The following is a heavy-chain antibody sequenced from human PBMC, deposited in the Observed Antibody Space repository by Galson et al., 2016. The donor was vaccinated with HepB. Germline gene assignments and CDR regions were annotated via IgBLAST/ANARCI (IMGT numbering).Heavy chain of an antibody. CDR3: ARAPRRYCSTTACPFDY. Sequence: SVKVSCKASGYTFTTHAMNWVRQAPGQGLEWMGWINTNTGEPTYAQAFTGRSFFSLDTSVNTAYLQISSLKAADTAVYYCARAPRRYCSTTACPFDYWGQGTLVTVSS. J-gene: IGHJ4*02. V-gene: IGHV7-4-1*02. D-gene: IGHD2-2*01. CDR1: GYTFTTHA. CDR2: INTNTGEP.